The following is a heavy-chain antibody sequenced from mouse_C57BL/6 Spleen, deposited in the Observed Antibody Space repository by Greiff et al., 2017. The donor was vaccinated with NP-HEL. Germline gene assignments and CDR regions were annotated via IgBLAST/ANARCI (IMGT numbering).Heavy chain of an antibody. D-gene: IGHD3-2*02. V-gene: IGHV1-42*01. Sequence: EVKLMESGPELVKPGASVKISCKASGYSFTGYYMNWVKQSPEKSLEWIGEINPSTGGTTYNQKFKAKATLTVDKSSSTAYMQLKSLTSEDSAVYYCARTAQAPAWFAYWGQGTLVTVSA. CDR2: INPSTGGT. J-gene: IGHJ3*01. CDR1: GYSFTGYY. CDR3: ARTAQAPAWFAY.